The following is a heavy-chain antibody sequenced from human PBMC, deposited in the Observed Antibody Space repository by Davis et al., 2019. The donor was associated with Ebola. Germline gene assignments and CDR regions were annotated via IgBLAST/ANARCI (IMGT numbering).Heavy chain of an antibody. V-gene: IGHV4-30-2*01. CDR1: GGSISSGGYS. D-gene: IGHD3-22*01. CDR2: IYHSGST. CDR3: ARSTFYSDSTGAGGGEIDY. Sequence: SATLSLTCAVSGGSISSGGYSWSWIRQPPGKGLEWIGYIYHSGSTYYNPSLKSRVTISVDRSKNHFSLKMTSVTAAETAVYYCARSTFYSDSTGAGGGEIDYWGQGTLVTVSS. J-gene: IGHJ4*02.